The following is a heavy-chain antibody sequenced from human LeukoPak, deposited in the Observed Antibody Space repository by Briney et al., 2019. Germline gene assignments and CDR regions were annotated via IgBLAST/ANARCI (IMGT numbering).Heavy chain of an antibody. Sequence: GRSLTLSCPASALTLSSYGMHCDRQAPDKWLEWVAFIRYEGSPKYYEDSVKGRFTISRDNSKNTLYLQMDSLSPEDTAVYYCAKDLLRDRWFGESWGQGTLVTVSS. J-gene: IGHJ5*02. CDR3: AKDLLRDRWFGES. D-gene: IGHD3-10*01. CDR1: ALTLSSYG. V-gene: IGHV3-30*02. CDR2: IRYEGSPK.